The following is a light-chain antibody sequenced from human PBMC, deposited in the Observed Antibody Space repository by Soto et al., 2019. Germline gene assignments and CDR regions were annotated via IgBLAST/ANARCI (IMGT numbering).Light chain of an antibody. V-gene: IGLV2-11*01. Sequence: QSVLTQPRSVSGSPGQSVTISCTGTSSDFDDYNYVSWYQQHPGKAPRLLVFNVNKRPSGVPDRFSGSKSGNTASLTISGLQAEDDDYYYCCSYALTYVFGTGTKLTVL. J-gene: IGLJ1*01. CDR1: SSDFDDYNY. CDR2: NVN. CDR3: CSYALTYV.